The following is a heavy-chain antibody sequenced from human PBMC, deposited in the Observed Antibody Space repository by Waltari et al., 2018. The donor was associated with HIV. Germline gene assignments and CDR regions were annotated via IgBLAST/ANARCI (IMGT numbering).Heavy chain of an antibody. Sequence: EVQLVESGGGLVQPGGSLRLSCAASGFTFSTYDMHWVRQATGKGLECVSTIAPAGDTYYPGSVKGRFTISRENAKTSLYLQMNSLRAEDTAVYYCAALGSFYSWGQGTLVTVSS. D-gene: IGHD1-26*01. CDR3: AALGSFYS. V-gene: IGHV3-13*01. J-gene: IGHJ5*01. CDR2: IAPAGDT. CDR1: GFTFSTYD.